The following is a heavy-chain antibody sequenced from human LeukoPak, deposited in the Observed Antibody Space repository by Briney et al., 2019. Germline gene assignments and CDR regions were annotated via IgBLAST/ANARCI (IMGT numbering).Heavy chain of an antibody. CDR3: AHASSRRDVYNPYGYNWFDP. CDR2: IYWRDDK. D-gene: IGHD5-24*01. CDR1: GFSLSTGGVG. Sequence: SGPTLAKPTQTLTLTCTFSGFSLSTGGVGVGWIRQPPEKALEWPALIYWRDDKRYSPSLKSRPTITKDTSKNQVVLTMTNMDPVDTATYYCAHASSRRDVYNPYGYNWFDPWGQGTLVTVSS. V-gene: IGHV2-5*01. J-gene: IGHJ5*02.